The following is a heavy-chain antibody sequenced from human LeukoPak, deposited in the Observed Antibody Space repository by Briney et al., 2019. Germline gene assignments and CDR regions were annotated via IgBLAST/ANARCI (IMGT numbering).Heavy chain of an antibody. CDR1: GGSISSYY. V-gene: IGHV4-4*07. CDR2: IYTSGST. J-gene: IGHJ6*03. CDR3: ARAGLGYCSGGSCYPPHYYYYYMDV. D-gene: IGHD2-15*01. Sequence: SETLSLTCTVSGGSISSYYWSWIRQPAGKGLEWIGRIYTSGSTNYNPSLKSRVTMSVDTSKNQFSLKLSSVTAADTAVYYCARAGLGYCSGGSCYPPHYYYYYMDVWGKGTTVTVSS.